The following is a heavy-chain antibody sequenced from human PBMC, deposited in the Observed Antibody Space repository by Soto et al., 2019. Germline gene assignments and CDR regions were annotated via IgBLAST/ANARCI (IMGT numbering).Heavy chain of an antibody. CDR3: ARAGLIAAPRDFDY. Sequence: SETLSLTCAVYCGSFSGYYWSWIRQPPGKGLEWIGEINHSGSTNYNPSLKSRVTISVDTSKNQFSLKLSSVTAADTAVYYCARAGLIAAPRDFDYWGQGPLVTVSS. CDR2: INHSGST. D-gene: IGHD6-13*01. V-gene: IGHV4-34*01. CDR1: CGSFSGYY. J-gene: IGHJ4*02.